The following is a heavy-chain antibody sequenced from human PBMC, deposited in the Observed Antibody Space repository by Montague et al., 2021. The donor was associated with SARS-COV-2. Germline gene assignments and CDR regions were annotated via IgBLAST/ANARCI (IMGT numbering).Heavy chain of an antibody. CDR2: INHSGST. J-gene: IGHJ6*02. V-gene: IGHV4-34*01. Sequence: SETLSLTCAVYGGSFSGYYWSWIRQPRGKGLEWIGEINHSGSTNXNPSLKSRVTISVDTSKNQFSLKLSSVTAADTAVYYCARGRTVTTFYYYYYYGMDVWGQGTTVTVSS. CDR1: GGSFSGYY. D-gene: IGHD4-17*01. CDR3: ARGRTVTTFYYYYYYGMDV.